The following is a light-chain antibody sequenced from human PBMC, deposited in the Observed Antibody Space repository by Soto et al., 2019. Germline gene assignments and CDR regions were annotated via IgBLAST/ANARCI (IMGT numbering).Light chain of an antibody. J-gene: IGKJ2*01. CDR3: QKGSNWYN. Sequence: EIVLTQSPATLSLSPGERATLSCRASRSVSSYLAWYQQKPGQALRLLIYDASNRAAGIPARFSGSGSGTDFTLTISSLEPEDFALYYCQKGSNWYNFGQGTKVDSK. CDR1: RSVSSY. CDR2: DAS. V-gene: IGKV3-11*01.